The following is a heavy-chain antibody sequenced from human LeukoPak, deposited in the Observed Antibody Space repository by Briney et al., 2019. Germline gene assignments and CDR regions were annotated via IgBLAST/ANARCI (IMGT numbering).Heavy chain of an antibody. V-gene: IGHV1-69*13. J-gene: IGHJ4*02. Sequence: GASVKVSCKASGGTFSSYAISWVRQAPGQGLEWMGGIIPIFGTANYAQKFQGRVTITADESTSTAYMELSSLRPEDTAVYYCASSGATTPGDYWGQGTLVTVSS. CDR3: ASSGATTPGDY. CDR2: IIPIFGTA. D-gene: IGHD1-26*01. CDR1: GGTFSSYA.